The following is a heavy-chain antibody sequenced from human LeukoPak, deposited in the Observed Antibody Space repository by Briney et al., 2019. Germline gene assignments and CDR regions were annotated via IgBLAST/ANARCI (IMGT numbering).Heavy chain of an antibody. V-gene: IGHV1-18*01. CDR3: ARWYRGIAAAGTGAFDI. CDR2: ISAYNGNT. D-gene: IGHD6-13*01. CDR1: GYTFTSYG. Sequence: ASVKVSCKASGYTFTSYGISWVRQAPGQGLEWMGWISAYNGNTNYAQKLQGRVTMTTDTSTSTAYMELRSLRSDDTAVYYCARWYRGIAAAGTGAFDIWGQGTMVTVSS. J-gene: IGHJ3*02.